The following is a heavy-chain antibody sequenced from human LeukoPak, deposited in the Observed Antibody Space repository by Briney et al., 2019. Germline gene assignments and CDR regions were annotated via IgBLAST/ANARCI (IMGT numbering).Heavy chain of an antibody. J-gene: IGHJ4*02. CDR1: GYTFTSYG. CDR3: ARLGYDFWSGSQYYFDY. V-gene: IGHV1-18*01. CDR2: ISAYNGNT. D-gene: IGHD3-3*01. Sequence: ASVKVSCKASGYTFTSYGISWVRQAPGQGLEWMGWISAYNGNTNYAQKLQGRVTMTTDTSTSTAYMELRSLRSDDTAVYYCARLGYDFWSGSQYYFDYWGQGTLVTVSS.